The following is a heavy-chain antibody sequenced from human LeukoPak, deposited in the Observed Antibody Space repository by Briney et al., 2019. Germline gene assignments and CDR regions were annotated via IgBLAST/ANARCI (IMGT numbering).Heavy chain of an antibody. CDR1: GFTFDDYG. CDR2: IYSGGST. CDR3: ARGYGGSGYYYQEYYFDY. Sequence: GGSLRLSCAASGFTFDDYGMSWVRQAPGKGLEWVSVIYSGGSTYYADSVKGRFTISRDNSKNTLYLQMNSLRAEDTAVYYCARGYGGSGYYYQEYYFDYWGQGTLVTVSS. J-gene: IGHJ4*02. V-gene: IGHV3-66*01. D-gene: IGHD3-22*01.